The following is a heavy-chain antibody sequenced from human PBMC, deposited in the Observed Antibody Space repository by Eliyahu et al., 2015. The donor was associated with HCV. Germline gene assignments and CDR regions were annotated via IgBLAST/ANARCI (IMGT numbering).Heavy chain of an antibody. Sequence: QVQLQESGPGLVKPSETLSLSCTVSGGSIXXSSXSWXRPPPGKGLEWIGYIHYSGSTNHNPPXKSRVTISIDTSKNQFSLNLTSVTAADTAMYYCASGGGGIAVTGTGGWFDPWGQGTLVTVSS. CDR1: GGSIXXSS. V-gene: IGHV4-59*01. D-gene: IGHD6-19*01. CDR2: IHYSGST. CDR3: ASGGGGIAVTGTGGWFDP. J-gene: IGHJ5*02.